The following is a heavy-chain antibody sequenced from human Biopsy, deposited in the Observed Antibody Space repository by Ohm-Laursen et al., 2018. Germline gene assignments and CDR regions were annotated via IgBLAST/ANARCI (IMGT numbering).Heavy chain of an antibody. CDR2: ICYSGST. J-gene: IGHJ4*02. CDR3: ARGSSYGYDFDY. Sequence: SDTLSLTCTVSGDSINNYYWSWIRQPPGKRLEWIGNICYSGSTNFNPSLKSRVTISVDTSKNQFSLKLSSVTAADTAVYFCARGSSYGYDFDYWGQGTLVAVSS. CDR1: GDSINNYY. V-gene: IGHV4-59*07. D-gene: IGHD5-18*01.